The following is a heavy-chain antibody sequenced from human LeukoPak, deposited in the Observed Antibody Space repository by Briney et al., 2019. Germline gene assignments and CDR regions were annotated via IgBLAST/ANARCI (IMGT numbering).Heavy chain of an antibody. CDR2: ISSSSSYI. CDR1: GFTFSNYG. V-gene: IGHV3-21*01. Sequence: GRSLRLSCAASGFTFSNYGMNWVRQAPGKGLEWVSSISSSSSYIYYADSVKGRFTISRDNAKNSLYLQMNSLRAEDTAVYYCAKHPYNDFWSGYYKGFHYWGQGTLVTVSS. D-gene: IGHD3-3*01. J-gene: IGHJ4*02. CDR3: AKHPYNDFWSGYYKGFHY.